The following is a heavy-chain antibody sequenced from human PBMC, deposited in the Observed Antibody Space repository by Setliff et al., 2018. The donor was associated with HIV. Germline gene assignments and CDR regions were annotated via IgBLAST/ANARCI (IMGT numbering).Heavy chain of an antibody. J-gene: IGHJ4*02. CDR1: GDSISSGASY. CDR3: ARGGNYPPFDY. D-gene: IGHD3-16*02. CDR2: IYTSGST. V-gene: IGHV4-61*02. Sequence: PSETLSLTCSVSGDSISSGASYWSWIRQPAGKGLEWIGRIYTSGSTNYSPSLKSRVSMSVDTSKNQFSLKLNSVTAADTAVYYCARGGNYPPFDYWGQGSQVTVSS.